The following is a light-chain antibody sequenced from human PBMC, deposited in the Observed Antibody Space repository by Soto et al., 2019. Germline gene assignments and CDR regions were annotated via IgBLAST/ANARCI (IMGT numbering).Light chain of an antibody. J-gene: IGKJ4*01. CDR2: KAS. V-gene: IGKV1-5*03. CDR1: QIIDNW. CDR3: QEYNSH. Sequence: DTQMTQSPSALSASVGDRVTITCRASQIIDNWLAWYQQKAGKAPKLLIYKASNLQSGVPSRFSGSGYGTEFTLTISNLQPEYSATYYCQEYNSHFGGGTKVEIK.